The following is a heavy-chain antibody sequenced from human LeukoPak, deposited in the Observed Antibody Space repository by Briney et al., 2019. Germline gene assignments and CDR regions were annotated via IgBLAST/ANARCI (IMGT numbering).Heavy chain of an antibody. CDR3: AREGPHSSSWSFFDY. CDR1: GYIFTGYY. Sequence: ASVKVSCEASGYIFTGYYIHWVRQAPGQGLEWRGWINPNSGGTNYAQKFQGRVTMTRDTSISTAYMELSRLRSDDTAVYYCAREGPHSSSWSFFDYWGQGTLVTVSS. D-gene: IGHD6-13*01. CDR2: INPNSGGT. J-gene: IGHJ4*02. V-gene: IGHV1-2*02.